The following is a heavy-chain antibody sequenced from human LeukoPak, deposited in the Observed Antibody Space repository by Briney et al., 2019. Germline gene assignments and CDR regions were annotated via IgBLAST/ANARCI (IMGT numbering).Heavy chain of an antibody. CDR1: GYTFTDYY. J-gene: IGHJ6*03. CDR2: INPNSGGT. V-gene: IGHV1-2*02. D-gene: IGHD6-13*01. CDR3: ARPYSPARWGLAAADYYYMDV. Sequence: GASVKLSCKASGYTFTDYYIHWVRQAPGQGLEWMGWINPNSGGTNYAQKFQGRVTMTRDTSISTAYMELSRLRSDDTAVYYCARPYSPARWGLAAADYYYMDVWGKGTTVTVSS.